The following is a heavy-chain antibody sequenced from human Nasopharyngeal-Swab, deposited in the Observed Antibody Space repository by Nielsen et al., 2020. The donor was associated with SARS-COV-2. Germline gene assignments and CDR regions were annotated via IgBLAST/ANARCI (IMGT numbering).Heavy chain of an antibody. D-gene: IGHD3-3*01. CDR3: ARVGPRHYDFWSGYSFDY. J-gene: IGHJ4*02. V-gene: IGHV6-1*01. Sequence: SQTLSLTCAISGDSVSSNSAAWNWIRQSPSRGLEWLGRTYYRSKWYNDYAVSVKSRITINPDTSKNQFSLQLNSVTPEDTAVYYCARVGPRHYDFWSGYSFDYWGQGTLDTVSS. CDR2: TYYRSKWYN. CDR1: GDSVSSNSAA.